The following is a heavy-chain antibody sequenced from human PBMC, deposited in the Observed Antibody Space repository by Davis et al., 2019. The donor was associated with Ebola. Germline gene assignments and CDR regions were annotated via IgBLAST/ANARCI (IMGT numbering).Heavy chain of an antibody. V-gene: IGHV4-59*01. Sequence: MPSETLSLTCTVSGGSISSFYWTWIRQPPGKGLEWIGYIYYSGSSNYNPSLKSRVTISVDTSKNQSSLKLSSVTAADTAVYYCARHEWLRSGFDPWGQGTLVTVSS. CDR3: ARHEWLRSGFDP. CDR2: IYYSGSS. CDR1: GGSISSFY. D-gene: IGHD5-12*01. J-gene: IGHJ5*02.